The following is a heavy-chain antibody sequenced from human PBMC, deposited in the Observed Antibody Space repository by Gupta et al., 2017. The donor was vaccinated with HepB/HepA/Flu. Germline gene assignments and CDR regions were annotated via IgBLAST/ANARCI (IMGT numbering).Heavy chain of an antibody. CDR2: LSGSGYYT. D-gene: IGHD6-19*01. Sequence: EVHLLESGGALVQPGGSLRLSCVASGFPFSNYAMSWVRQAPGKGLEWVSSLSGSGYYTYYTDSVKGRFTISRDNSKNTVYLQMNSLRADDTATYYRAKEGYTTGWDGNFDYWGQGTLVTVSS. V-gene: IGHV3-23*01. CDR1: GFPFSNYA. CDR3: AKEGYTTGWDGNFDY. J-gene: IGHJ4*02.